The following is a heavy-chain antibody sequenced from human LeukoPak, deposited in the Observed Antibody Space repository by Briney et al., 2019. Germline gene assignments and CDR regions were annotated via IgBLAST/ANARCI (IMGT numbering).Heavy chain of an antibody. Sequence: PGGSLRLSCAASGFTFSNYDMHWARQALGKGLEWVTFIRSDGSDKYYADSVKGRFTISRDNSRNTLYLQMNSLRPEDTAVYYCGGLAVFDYWGQGTLVTVSS. CDR2: IRSDGSDK. V-gene: IGHV3-30*02. J-gene: IGHJ4*02. CDR1: GFTFSNYD. CDR3: GGLAVFDY. D-gene: IGHD2-15*01.